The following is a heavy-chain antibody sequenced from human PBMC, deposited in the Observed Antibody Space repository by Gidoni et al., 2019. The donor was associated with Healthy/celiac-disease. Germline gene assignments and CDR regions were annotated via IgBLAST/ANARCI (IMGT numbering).Heavy chain of an antibody. CDR3: TRDEDIVVVPAAEHHYYYYYGMDV. D-gene: IGHD2-2*01. J-gene: IGHJ6*02. CDR2: IRSKAYGGTT. Sequence: EVQLVESGGGLVQPGRSLRLSCTASGFTFGDYAMSWVRQAPGKGLEWVGFIRSKAYGGTTEYAASVKGRFTISRDDSKSIAYLQMNSLKTEDTAVYYCTRDEDIVVVPAAEHHYYYYYGMDVWGQGTTVTVSS. CDR1: GFTFGDYA. V-gene: IGHV3-49*04.